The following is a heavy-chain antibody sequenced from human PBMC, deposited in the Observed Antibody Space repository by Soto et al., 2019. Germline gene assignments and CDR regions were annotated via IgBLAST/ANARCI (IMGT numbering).Heavy chain of an antibody. Sequence: SETLSLTCTVSGGSISSGGYYWSWIRQHPGKGLEWIGYIYYSGSTYYNPSLKSRVTISVDTSKNQFSLKLSSVTAADTAVYYCARSGYSYGPNPLLYLGQGTLVTVSS. J-gene: IGHJ4*02. D-gene: IGHD5-18*01. CDR3: ARSGYSYGPNPLLY. V-gene: IGHV4-31*03. CDR1: GGSISSGGYY. CDR2: IYYSGST.